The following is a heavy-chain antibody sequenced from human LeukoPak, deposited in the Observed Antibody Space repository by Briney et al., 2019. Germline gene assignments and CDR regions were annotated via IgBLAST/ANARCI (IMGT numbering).Heavy chain of an antibody. Sequence: GGSLRLSSAASGVTFSNYGMSWVRQAPGRGLEWVSGISGSGYSTYYADSVKGRFTISRDNSKNTLYLQMNSLRAEDTALYFCAQWSRYFDYWGQGTLVTVSS. V-gene: IGHV3-23*01. CDR3: AQWSRYFDY. J-gene: IGHJ4*02. CDR2: ISGSGYST. D-gene: IGHD1-26*01. CDR1: GVTFSNYG.